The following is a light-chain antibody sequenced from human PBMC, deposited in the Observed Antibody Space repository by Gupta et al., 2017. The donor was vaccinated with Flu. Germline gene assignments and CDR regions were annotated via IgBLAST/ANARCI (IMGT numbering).Light chain of an antibody. Sequence: GERATRSCRASQNVNNYLDWYQQKPGQAPRLLIYDASNRANGVPGRFSGSGYGTDFTLTSSSQDAEDFAVYYWQQRSNWLTFGGGTKVEIK. CDR2: DAS. CDR1: QNVNNY. J-gene: IGKJ4*01. CDR3: QQRSNWLT. V-gene: IGKV3-11*01.